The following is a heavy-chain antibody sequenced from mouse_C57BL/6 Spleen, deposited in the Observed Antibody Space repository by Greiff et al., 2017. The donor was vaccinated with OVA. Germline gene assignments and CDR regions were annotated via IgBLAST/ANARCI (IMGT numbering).Heavy chain of an antibody. V-gene: IGHV12-3*01. D-gene: IGHD3-2*02. CDR3: AGDSSGYWYFDV. CDR1: GFPITSGYY. Sequence: VQLVESGPGLVKPSQSLFLTCSLTGFPITSGYYWIWIRQSPGKPLEWMGYITHSGETFYNPSLQSPISITRETSKNQFFLQLNSVTTEDTAMYYCAGDSSGYWYFDVWGTGTTVTVSS. J-gene: IGHJ1*03. CDR2: ITHSGET.